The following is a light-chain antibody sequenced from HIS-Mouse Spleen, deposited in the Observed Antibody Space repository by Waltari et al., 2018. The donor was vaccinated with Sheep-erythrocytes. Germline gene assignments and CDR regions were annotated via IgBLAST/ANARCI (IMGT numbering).Light chain of an antibody. Sequence: DIVMTQSPDSLAVSLGERATIHCKSSQSVLYSSNNKNYLAWYQQKPGQPPKLLIYWASTRESGVPDRFSGSGSGTDFTLTISSLQAEDVAVYYCQRYYSTLTFGGGTKVEIK. V-gene: IGKV4-1*01. CDR1: QSVLYSSNNKNY. CDR3: QRYYSTLT. CDR2: WAS. J-gene: IGKJ4*01.